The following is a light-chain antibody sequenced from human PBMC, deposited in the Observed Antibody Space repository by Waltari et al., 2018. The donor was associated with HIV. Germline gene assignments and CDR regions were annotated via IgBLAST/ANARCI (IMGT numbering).Light chain of an antibody. CDR3: GTWDSSLSGVV. J-gene: IGLJ3*02. V-gene: IGLV1-51*01. CDR1: SSNIGKHF. CDR2: DNN. Sequence: QSVLTQPPSVSAAPGQKITISCSGSSSNIGKHFVSWYKHPPGTAPKLLIYDNNERPSGIPDRFSGPQSGTSATLGITGLRTGDEADYYCGTWDSSLSGVVFGGGTKLTVL.